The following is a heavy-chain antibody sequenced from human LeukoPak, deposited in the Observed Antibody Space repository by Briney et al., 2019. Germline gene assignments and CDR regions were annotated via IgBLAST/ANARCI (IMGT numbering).Heavy chain of an antibody. V-gene: IGHV1-69*04. D-gene: IGHD3-22*01. Sequence: GSSVKVSCKASGGTFSSYAISWVRQAPGQGLEWMGRIIPILGIANYAQKFQGRVTITADKSTSTAYMELSSLRSEDTAVYYCAREGYYDSSGYSIYFQHWGQGTLVTVSP. J-gene: IGHJ1*01. CDR2: IIPILGIA. CDR3: AREGYYDSSGYSIYFQH. CDR1: GGTFSSYA.